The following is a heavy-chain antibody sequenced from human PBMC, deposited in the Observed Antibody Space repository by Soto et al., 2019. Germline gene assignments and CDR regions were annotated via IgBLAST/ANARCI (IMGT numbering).Heavy chain of an antibody. J-gene: IGHJ5*02. Sequence: PGESLKISCTGVGYSFTSYWIGWVRQMPGKGLEWMGIIYPGDSDTRYSPSFQGQVTISADKSITTAYLQWSSLKASDTAMYYCARGYCTTTICDHWFGPWRQGTLVTVSS. CDR2: IYPGDSDT. D-gene: IGHD2-2*01. V-gene: IGHV5-51*01. CDR3: ARGYCTTTICDHWFGP. CDR1: GYSFTSYW.